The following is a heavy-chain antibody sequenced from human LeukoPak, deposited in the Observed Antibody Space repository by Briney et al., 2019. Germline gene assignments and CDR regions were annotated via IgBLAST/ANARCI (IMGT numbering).Heavy chain of an antibody. CDR1: GYTFTGYY. Sequence: ASVKVSCKASGYTFTGYYMHWVRQAPGQGLEWMGWISTNTGNPTYAQDSTGRFVFSLDTSVSTAYLQISSLKAEDTAVYYCARQNSRGAMDYWGQGPLVTVSS. CDR3: ARQNSRGAMDY. CDR2: ISTNTGNP. D-gene: IGHD3-10*01. J-gene: IGHJ4*02. V-gene: IGHV7-4-1*02.